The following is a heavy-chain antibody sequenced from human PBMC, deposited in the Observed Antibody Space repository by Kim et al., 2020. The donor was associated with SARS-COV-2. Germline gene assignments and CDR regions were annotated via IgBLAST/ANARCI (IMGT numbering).Heavy chain of an antibody. V-gene: IGHV3-30*18. Sequence: GGSLRLSCAASGFTFSSYGMHWVRQAPGKGLEWVAVISYDGSNKYYADSVKGRFTISRDNSKNTLYLQMNSLRAEDTAVYYCAKLRSKDYGSGDYWGQGTLVTVSS. CDR3: AKLRSKDYGSGDY. CDR2: ISYDGSNK. D-gene: IGHD3-10*01. J-gene: IGHJ4*02. CDR1: GFTFSSYG.